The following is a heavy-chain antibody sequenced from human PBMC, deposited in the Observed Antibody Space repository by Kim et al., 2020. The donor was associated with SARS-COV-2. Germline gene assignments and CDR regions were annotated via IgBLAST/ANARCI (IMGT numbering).Heavy chain of an antibody. CDR3: ATRGKSGSYPHYYYYGMDV. V-gene: IGHV1-2*02. CDR1: GYTFTGYY. J-gene: IGHJ6*02. D-gene: IGHD1-26*01. Sequence: ASVKVSCKASGYTFTGYYMHWVRQAPGQGLEWMGWINPNSGGTNYAQKFQGRVTMTRDTSISTAYMELSRLRSDDTAVYYSATRGKSGSYPHYYYYGMDVWGQGTTVTVSS. CDR2: INPNSGGT.